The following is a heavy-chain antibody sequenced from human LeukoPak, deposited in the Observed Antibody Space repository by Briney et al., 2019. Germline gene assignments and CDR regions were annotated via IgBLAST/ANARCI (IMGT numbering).Heavy chain of an antibody. Sequence: GGSLRLSCAASGFTFSDYYMSWIRQAPGKGLEWVSYISSSGSTIYYAASVQGRFTISRDNAKDSLSLQMNSLRADDTAVYYCARLTRGSGSYYQAYWGQGTLVTVSS. CDR2: ISSSGSTI. CDR1: GFTFSDYY. D-gene: IGHD3-10*01. J-gene: IGHJ4*02. V-gene: IGHV3-11*01. CDR3: ARLTRGSGSYYQAY.